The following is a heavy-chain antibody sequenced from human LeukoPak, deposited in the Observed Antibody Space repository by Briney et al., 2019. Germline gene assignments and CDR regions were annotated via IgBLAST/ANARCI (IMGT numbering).Heavy chain of an antibody. CDR3: ARAPPVYCSSTSCPSLRDYYYYYYMDV. V-gene: IGHV4-4*07. D-gene: IGHD2-2*01. CDR2: IYTSGST. Sequence: SETLSLTCTVSGGSISSYYWSWIRQPAGKGLEWIGRIYTSGSTNYNPSLKSRVTMSVDTSKNQFSLKLSSVTAADTAVYYCARAPPVYCSSTSCPSLRDYYYYYYMDVWGKGTTVTVSS. J-gene: IGHJ6*03. CDR1: GGSISSYY.